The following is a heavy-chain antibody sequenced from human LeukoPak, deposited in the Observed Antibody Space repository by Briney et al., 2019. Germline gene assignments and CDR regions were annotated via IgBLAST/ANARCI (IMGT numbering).Heavy chain of an antibody. CDR3: ARSPLGYCTNGVCYTDAFDI. D-gene: IGHD2-8*01. V-gene: IGHV3-53*01. Sequence: PGGSPRLSCAASGFTFSSYAMSWVRQAPGKGLEWVSVIYSGGSTYYADSVKGRFTISRDNSKNTLYLQMNSLRAEDTAVYYCARSPLGYCTNGVCYTDAFDIWGQGTMVTVSS. CDR2: IYSGGST. CDR1: GFTFSSYA. J-gene: IGHJ3*02.